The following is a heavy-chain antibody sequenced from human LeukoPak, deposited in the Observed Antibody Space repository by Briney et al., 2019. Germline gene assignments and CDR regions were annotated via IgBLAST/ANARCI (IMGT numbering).Heavy chain of an antibody. Sequence: SETLSLTCTVSGGSISSGGYYWSWIRQPAGKGLEWIGRIYTSGSTNYNPSLKSRVTISVDTSKNQFSLKLSSVTAADTAVYYCARAIAAAGFDYWGQGTLVTVSS. V-gene: IGHV4-61*02. D-gene: IGHD6-13*01. CDR2: IYTSGST. J-gene: IGHJ4*02. CDR1: GGSISSGGYY. CDR3: ARAIAAAGFDY.